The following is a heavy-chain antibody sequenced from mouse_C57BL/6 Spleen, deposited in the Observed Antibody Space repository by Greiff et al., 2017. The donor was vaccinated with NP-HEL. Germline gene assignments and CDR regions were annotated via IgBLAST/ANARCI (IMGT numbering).Heavy chain of an antibody. D-gene: IGHD2-4*01. J-gene: IGHJ4*01. Sequence: QVQLQQSGAELVKPGASVKMSCKASGYTFTTYPIEWMKQNHGKSLEWIGNFHPYNDDTKYNEKFKGKATLTVEKSSSTVYLELSRLTADDSAVYYCARGAFYYDYDGYAMDYWGQGTSVTVSS. CDR2: FHPYNDDT. CDR1: GYTFTTYP. CDR3: ARGAFYYDYDGYAMDY. V-gene: IGHV1-47*01.